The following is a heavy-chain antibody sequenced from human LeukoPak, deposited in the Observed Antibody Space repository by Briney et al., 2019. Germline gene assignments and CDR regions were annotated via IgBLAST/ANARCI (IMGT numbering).Heavy chain of an antibody. CDR1: GGTFSSYA. V-gene: IGHV1-69*01. D-gene: IGHD6-19*01. CDR2: IIPIFGTA. J-gene: IGHJ4*02. CDR3: ARGEQWLVLV. Sequence: ASVKVSCKASGGTFSSYAISWVRQAPGQGLEWMGGIIPIFGTANYAQKFQGRVTITADESTSTAYMGLSSLRSEDTAVYYCARGEQWLVLVWGQGTLVTVSS.